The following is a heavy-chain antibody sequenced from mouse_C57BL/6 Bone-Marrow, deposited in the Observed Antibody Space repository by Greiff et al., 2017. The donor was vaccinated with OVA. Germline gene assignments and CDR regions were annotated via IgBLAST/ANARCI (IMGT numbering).Heavy chain of an antibody. CDR2: IDPETGGT. Sequence: VKLMESGAELVRPGASVTLSCKASGYTFTDYEMHWVKQTPVHGLEWIGAIDPETGGTAYNQKFKGKAILTADKSSSTAYMELRSLTSEDSAVCYCTEALWAYWGQGTTLTVSS. D-gene: IGHD1-1*02. V-gene: IGHV1-15*01. CDR3: TEALWAY. CDR1: GYTFTDYE. J-gene: IGHJ2*01.